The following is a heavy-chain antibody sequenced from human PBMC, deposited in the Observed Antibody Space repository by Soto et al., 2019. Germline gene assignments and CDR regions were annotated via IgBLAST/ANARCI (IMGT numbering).Heavy chain of an antibody. J-gene: IGHJ5*01. CDR3: AKGPDGSGYYHNWFDS. V-gene: IGHV3-23*01. Sequence: EVPLLESGGALVQPGGSLTLSCAASGFSFSDYAMSWVRQAPGKGLEWVSSISRTGDSAYYADSVKGRFAISRDRSKNRLSQQMNGRRVEDTAVYYCAKGPDGSGYYHNWFDSWGQGTLITVSS. D-gene: IGHD3-22*01. CDR2: ISRTGDSA. CDR1: GFSFSDYA.